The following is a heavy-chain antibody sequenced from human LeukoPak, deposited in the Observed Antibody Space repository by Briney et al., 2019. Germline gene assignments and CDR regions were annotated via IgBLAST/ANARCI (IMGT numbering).Heavy chain of an antibody. J-gene: IGHJ4*02. Sequence: PSETLSLTCTVSGGSISSYYWSWIRQPPGKGLEWIGYIYYSGSTNYNPSLKSRVTISVDTSKNQFSLKLSSVTAADTAVYYCARGGHAPNDLIDYWGQGTLVTVSS. CDR2: IYYSGST. CDR1: GGSISSYY. CDR3: ARGGHAPNDLIDY. V-gene: IGHV4-59*01. D-gene: IGHD3/OR15-3a*01.